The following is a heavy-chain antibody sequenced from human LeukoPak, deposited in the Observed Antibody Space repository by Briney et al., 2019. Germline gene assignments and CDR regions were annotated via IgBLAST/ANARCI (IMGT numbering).Heavy chain of an antibody. CDR1: GFTFSGYA. J-gene: IGHJ4*02. CDR3: AKVGDYDFWSGPNAGHFDY. V-gene: IGHV3-23*01. CDR2: VSGGGGSA. D-gene: IGHD3-3*01. Sequence: GGSLRLSCVASGFTFSGYAMSWVRQAPGKGLEWVSAVSGGGGSAYYADSVKGGFTISRDNSKNTLYLPTNSLKVEDTAVYFCAKVGDYDFWSGPNAGHFDYWGQGTLVTVSS.